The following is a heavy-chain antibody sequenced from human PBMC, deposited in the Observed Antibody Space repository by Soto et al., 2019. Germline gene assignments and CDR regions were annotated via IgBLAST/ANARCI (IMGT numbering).Heavy chain of an antibody. D-gene: IGHD5-12*01. CDR1: GGSISSSNW. CDR2: IYHSGST. CDR3: ARRRRGGWLRLTDAFDI. J-gene: IGHJ3*02. Sequence: QVQLQESGPGLVKPSGTLSLTCAVSGGSISSSNWWSWVRQPPGKGLEWIGEIYHSGSTNYNPSLRSRVTIAVDKAKNQFSLKLSSVTAADTAVYYCARRRRGGWLRLTDAFDIWGQGTMVTVSS. V-gene: IGHV4-4*02.